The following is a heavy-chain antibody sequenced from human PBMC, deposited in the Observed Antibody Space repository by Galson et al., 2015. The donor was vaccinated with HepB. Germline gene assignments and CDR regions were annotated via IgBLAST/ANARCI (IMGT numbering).Heavy chain of an antibody. J-gene: IGHJ6*03. CDR1: GFTFSSYS. CDR2: ISSSSSYI. D-gene: IGHD2-2*01. V-gene: IGHV3-21*01. CDR3: ARPHCSSTSCYFPHTYYYYYMDV. Sequence: SLRLSCAASGFTFSSYSMNWVRQAPGKGLEWVSSISSSSSYIYYADSVKGRFTISRDNAKNSLYLQMNSLRAEDTAVYYCARPHCSSTSCYFPHTYYYYYMDVWGKGTTVTVSS.